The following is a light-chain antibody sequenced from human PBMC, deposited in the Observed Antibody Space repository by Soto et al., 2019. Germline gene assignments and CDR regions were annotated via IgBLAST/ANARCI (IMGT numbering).Light chain of an antibody. V-gene: IGKV1-13*02. J-gene: IGKJ5*01. CDR3: QQFNSYPIT. Sequence: AIQLTQSPSSLSASVGDRVTITCRASQGISSALAGYQQKPGKAPKLLIYDASSLESGVPSRFSGSGSGTDFTLTISSLQPEDFATYYCQQFNSYPITLGPGTRLEIK. CDR1: QGISSA. CDR2: DAS.